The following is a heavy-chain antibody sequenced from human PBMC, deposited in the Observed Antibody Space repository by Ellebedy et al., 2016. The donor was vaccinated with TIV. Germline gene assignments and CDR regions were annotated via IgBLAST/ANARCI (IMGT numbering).Heavy chain of an antibody. Sequence: GESLKISXAVSGFTVSSNYMSWVRQAPGKGLEWVSIIYSGGSTNYADSVKGRFTISRDNSKNTLYLQMNSLRGEDTAAYYCAGAVFYWGQGTLVTVSS. D-gene: IGHD2-8*01. J-gene: IGHJ4*02. CDR2: IYSGGST. CDR1: GFTVSSNY. V-gene: IGHV3-53*01. CDR3: AGAVFY.